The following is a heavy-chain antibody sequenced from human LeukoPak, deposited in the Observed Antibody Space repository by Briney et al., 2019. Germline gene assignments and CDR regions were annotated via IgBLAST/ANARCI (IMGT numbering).Heavy chain of an antibody. J-gene: IGHJ4*02. CDR2: IHHSGGT. Sequence: SETLSLTCVVYGESMIGHYWTWIRQPPGERVEWIGEIHHSGGTNSNPSLKNRLTMSIDMSKNQLSLKLKSVTAADTAVYYCARATASGSGRAYDHWAQGNLVPVSS. D-gene: IGHD3-10*01. V-gene: IGHV4-34*01. CDR3: ARATASGSGRAYDH. CDR1: GESMIGHY.